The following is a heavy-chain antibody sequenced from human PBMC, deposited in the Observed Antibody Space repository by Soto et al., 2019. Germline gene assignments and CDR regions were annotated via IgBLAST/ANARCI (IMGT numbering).Heavy chain of an antibody. CDR3: ARRDRSGYSYWLDT. CDR1: GGSISDGYY. J-gene: IGHJ5*02. D-gene: IGHD3-22*01. CDR2: ISYSGST. Sequence: PSETLSLTCTVSGGSISDGYYWSWIRQHPGKGLELVGSISYSGSTSYNPSLKSRLTISVDRSKSQLSLNLSSVTAADTAVHYCARRDRSGYSYWLDTWGQGTLVTVSS. V-gene: IGHV4-31*03.